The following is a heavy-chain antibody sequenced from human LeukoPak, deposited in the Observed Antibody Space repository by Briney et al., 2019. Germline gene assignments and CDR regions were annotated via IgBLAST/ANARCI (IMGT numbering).Heavy chain of an antibody. V-gene: IGHV4-34*01. J-gene: IGHJ4*02. CDR1: GGSFSGYY. CDR2: INHSGST. CDR3: ARGRGSSGYYYVKETPALYY. D-gene: IGHD3-22*01. Sequence: TSETLSLTCAVYGGSFSGYYWSWIRQPPGKGLEWIGEINHSGSTNYNPSLKSRVTISVDTSKNQFSLKPSSVTAADTAVYYCARGRGSSGYYYVKETPALYYWGQGTLVTVSS.